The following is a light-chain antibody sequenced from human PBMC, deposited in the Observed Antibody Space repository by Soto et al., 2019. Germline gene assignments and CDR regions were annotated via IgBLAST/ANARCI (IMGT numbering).Light chain of an antibody. CDR1: QSISSW. V-gene: IGKV1-5*01. J-gene: IGKJ3*01. CDR2: DAS. Sequence: DIQMTQSPSTLSASVGDRVTITCRASQSISSWLAWYQQKPGKAPKLLIYDASSLESGVPSWFSGSGSGTAFTLTISSLQPDDFATYYCQQYNSYSFTFGPGTKVDIK. CDR3: QQYNSYSFT.